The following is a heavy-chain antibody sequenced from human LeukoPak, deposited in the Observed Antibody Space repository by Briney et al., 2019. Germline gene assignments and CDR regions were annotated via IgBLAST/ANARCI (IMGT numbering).Heavy chain of an antibody. Sequence: SETLSLTCAVYGGSFSSYYWGWIRQPPGKGLEWIGSIYYSGSTYYNPSLKSRVTISVDTSKNQFSLKLSSVTAADTAVYYCARENYYDSSGYYRQNLFDYWGQGTLVTVSS. CDR3: ARENYYDSSGYYRQNLFDY. CDR1: GGSFSSYY. J-gene: IGHJ4*02. D-gene: IGHD3-22*01. CDR2: IYYSGST. V-gene: IGHV4-39*07.